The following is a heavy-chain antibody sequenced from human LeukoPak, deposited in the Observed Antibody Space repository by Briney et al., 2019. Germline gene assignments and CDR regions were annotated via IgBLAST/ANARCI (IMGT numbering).Heavy chain of an antibody. Sequence: PSETLSLTCTVSGGSISSGGYYWSWIRQPPGKGLEWIGYIYHSGSTYYNPSLKSRVTISVDRSKNQFSLKLSSVTAADTAVYYCARSFAAPAAGPTREFDYWGQGTLVTVSS. CDR3: ARSFAAPAAGPTREFDY. CDR1: GGSISSGGYY. D-gene: IGHD6-13*01. CDR2: IYHSGST. V-gene: IGHV4-30-2*01. J-gene: IGHJ4*02.